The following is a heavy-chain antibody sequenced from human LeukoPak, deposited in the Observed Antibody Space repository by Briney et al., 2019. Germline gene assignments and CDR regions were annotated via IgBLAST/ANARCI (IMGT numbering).Heavy chain of an antibody. CDR1: GYSFTNYW. J-gene: IGHJ4*02. CDR3: ARHPIYCSGGTCFSSNYFDH. V-gene: IGHV5-51*01. Sequence: GESLKISCKGSGYSFTNYWIAWVRQMPRKGLEWMGIIYPDDSDTKYSPSFQGQVTISADKSISTAYLQWNSLEASDTAMYYCARHPIYCSGGTCFSSNYFDHWGQGTLVTVSS. CDR2: IYPDDSDT. D-gene: IGHD2-15*01.